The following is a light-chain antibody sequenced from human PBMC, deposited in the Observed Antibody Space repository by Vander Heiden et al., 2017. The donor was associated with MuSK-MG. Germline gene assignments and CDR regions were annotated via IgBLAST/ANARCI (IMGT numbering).Light chain of an antibody. CDR1: QSISSF. V-gene: IGKV1-39*01. Sequence: DIQMTQSPSSLSAYVGDRVTITCRASQSISSFLNWYQQKPGKAPKLLIYAASSLPGGVPSKFSGSGSGTEFTLTISRRQPEDVATYYCQQTDIAPRTFGQGTRVEIK. J-gene: IGKJ1*01. CDR3: QQTDIAPRT. CDR2: AAS.